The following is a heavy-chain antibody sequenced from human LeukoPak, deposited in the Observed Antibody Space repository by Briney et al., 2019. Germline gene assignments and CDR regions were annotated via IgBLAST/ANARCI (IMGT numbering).Heavy chain of an antibody. D-gene: IGHD5-18*01. V-gene: IGHV4-59*01. CDR1: GGCISSYY. CDR2: IYYSGST. J-gene: IGHJ5*02. CDR3: ARDKYSYGSNWSDP. Sequence: SETLSLTCTVSGGCISSYYWSWIRQPPGKGLEWIGYIYYSGSTNYNPSLKSRVTISVDTSKNQFSLKLSSVTAADTAVYYCARDKYSYGSNWSDPWGQGTLVTVSS.